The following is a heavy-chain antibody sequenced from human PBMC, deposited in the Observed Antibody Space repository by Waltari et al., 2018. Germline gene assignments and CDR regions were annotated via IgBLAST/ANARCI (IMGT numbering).Heavy chain of an antibody. Sequence: QVNLVESGGGVVQPGGSLRLSCATSGFTFRNFGMQCVRQAPGKGLGCVALIWFDGSDKFYADSVRGRFTISRDNSARTLYLDMNSLRLDDTAMYYCAKDAFGNTYLDFWGQGTLVTVSS. V-gene: IGHV3-30*02. CDR2: IWFDGSDK. CDR3: AKDAFGNTYLDF. J-gene: IGHJ4*02. D-gene: IGHD2-2*02. CDR1: GFTFRNFG.